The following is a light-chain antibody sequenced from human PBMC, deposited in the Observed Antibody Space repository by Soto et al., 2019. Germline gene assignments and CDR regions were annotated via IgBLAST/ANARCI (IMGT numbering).Light chain of an antibody. CDR3: QQYDNWPRT. CDR2: GAS. J-gene: IGKJ1*01. V-gene: IGKV3-15*01. Sequence: EIVMTQSPATLSVSPGKRATLSCRASQSVTSNLAWYQQKPGQAPRLLIYGASTRATGFPARFSGSGSGTEFTLTISSLQSEDFAVYYCQQYDNWPRTFGPGTKVEIK. CDR1: QSVTSN.